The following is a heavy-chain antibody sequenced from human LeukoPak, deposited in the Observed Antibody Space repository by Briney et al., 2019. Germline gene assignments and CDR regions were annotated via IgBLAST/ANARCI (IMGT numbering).Heavy chain of an antibody. Sequence: SEPLSLTCTVSGDSISSSSYYWGWIRQPRGGGLEWLGRIYYSGSTYYNPSVKIRVTISVDTYKNQFSLKLSSVTAEDTAVYYCASKPGKSYGTKYYFDYWGQGTLVTVSS. V-gene: IGHV4-39*01. CDR2: IYYSGST. CDR1: GDSISSSSYY. D-gene: IGHD4/OR15-4a*01. J-gene: IGHJ4*02. CDR3: ASKPGKSYGTKYYFDY.